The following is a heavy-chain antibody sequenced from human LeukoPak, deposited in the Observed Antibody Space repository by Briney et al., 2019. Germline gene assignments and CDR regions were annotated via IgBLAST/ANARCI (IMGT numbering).Heavy chain of an antibody. V-gene: IGHV4-59*01. CDR3: ARGRAGRYMDV. D-gene: IGHD1-26*01. Sequence: PSETLSLTCTVSGGSISSYYWSWIRQPPGKGLEWIGYIYYSGSPNYKPSLKSRVTISVDTSKNQFSLDLNSVTAADTAVYYCARGRAGRYMDVWGKGTTVTVSS. J-gene: IGHJ6*03. CDR2: IYYSGSP. CDR1: GGSISSYY.